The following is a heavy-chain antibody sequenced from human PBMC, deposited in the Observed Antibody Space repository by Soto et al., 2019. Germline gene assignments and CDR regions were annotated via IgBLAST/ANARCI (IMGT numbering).Heavy chain of an antibody. CDR3: AKDKDGSSSGWFDP. CDR2: ISWNSGSI. J-gene: IGHJ5*02. V-gene: IGHV3-9*01. Sequence: EVQLVESGGGLVQPGRSLRLSCAASGFTFDDYAMHWVRQAPGKGLEWVSGISWNSGSIGYADSVKGRFTISRDNAKNSLYLQMNSLRAEDTALYYCAKDKDGSSSGWFDPWGQGTLVTVCS. D-gene: IGHD6-6*01. CDR1: GFTFDDYA.